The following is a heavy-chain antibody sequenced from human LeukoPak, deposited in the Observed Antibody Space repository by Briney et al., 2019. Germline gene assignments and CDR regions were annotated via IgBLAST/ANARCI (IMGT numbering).Heavy chain of an antibody. Sequence: GGSLRLSCVASGFTFSSYSMNWVRQAPGKGLEWVSSISSSSSYIYYADSVKGRFTISRDNAKNSLYLQMNSLRAEDTAVYYCAKAEDYDFWSGNDYWGQGTLVTVSS. CDR1: GFTFSSYS. D-gene: IGHD3-3*01. J-gene: IGHJ4*02. CDR2: ISSSSSYI. V-gene: IGHV3-21*01. CDR3: AKAEDYDFWSGNDY.